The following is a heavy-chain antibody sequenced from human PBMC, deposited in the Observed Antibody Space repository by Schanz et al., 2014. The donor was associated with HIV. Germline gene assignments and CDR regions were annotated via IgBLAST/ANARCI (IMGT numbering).Heavy chain of an antibody. V-gene: IGHV3-23*01. D-gene: IGHD3-22*01. J-gene: IGHJ4*02. CDR3: AKPEYDSRGNSQSHFDY. CDR2: ISQSGGRT. Sequence: EVPLLESGGGLEQPGGSLRLSCAASGFNFNNYAMTWVRQAPGKGLEWVSSISQSGGRTYYADSVNGRFTISRDNSKNTLYLQMTTLRIDDTAVYYCAKPEYDSRGNSQSHFDYWGQGTLVTVSS. CDR1: GFNFNNYA.